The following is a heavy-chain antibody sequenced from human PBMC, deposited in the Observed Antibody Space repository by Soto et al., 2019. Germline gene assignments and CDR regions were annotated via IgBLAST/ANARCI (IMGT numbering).Heavy chain of an antibody. CDR3: ARQGAGYSSGWGGSYYFDY. V-gene: IGHV4-59*08. CDR2: IYYSGST. D-gene: IGHD6-19*01. J-gene: IGHJ4*02. Sequence: SETLSLTCTVSGGSISSYYWIWIRQPPGKGLEWIGYIYYSGSTNYNPSLKSRVTISVDTSKNQFSLKLSSVTAADTAVYYCARQGAGYSSGWGGSYYFDYWGQGTLVTVSS. CDR1: GGSISSYY.